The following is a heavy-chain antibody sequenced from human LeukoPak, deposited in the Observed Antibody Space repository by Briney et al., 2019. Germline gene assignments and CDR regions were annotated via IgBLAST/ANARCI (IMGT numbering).Heavy chain of an antibody. J-gene: IGHJ4*02. CDR2: ISAYNGNT. CDR3: VRDYDSNGYYRY. D-gene: IGHD3-22*01. CDR1: GYTFTRYG. Sequence: ASAKVSCKASGYTFTRYGISWVRQAPGQGLEWMGWISAYNGNTNYAQNLQGRVTMTTDTSTSTAYMELRSLRSDDTAVYYYVRDYDSNGYYRYWGQGTLVTVSS. V-gene: IGHV1-18*01.